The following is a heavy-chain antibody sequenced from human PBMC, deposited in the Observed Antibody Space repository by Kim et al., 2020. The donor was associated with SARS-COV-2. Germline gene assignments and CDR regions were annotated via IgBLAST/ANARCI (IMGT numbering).Heavy chain of an antibody. CDR1: GFTFSSYA. J-gene: IGHJ5*02. CDR3: ARGGIVGADRNWFDP. D-gene: IGHD1-26*01. Sequence: GGSLRLSCAASGFTFSSYAMHWVRQAPGKGLEWVAVISYDGSNKYYADSVKGRFTISRDNSKNTLYLQMNSLRAEDSAVYYCARGGIVGADRNWFDPWG. V-gene: IGHV3-30-3*01. CDR2: ISYDGSNK.